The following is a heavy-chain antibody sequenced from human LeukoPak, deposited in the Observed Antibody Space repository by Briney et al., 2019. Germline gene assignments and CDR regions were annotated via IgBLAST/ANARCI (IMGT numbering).Heavy chain of an antibody. CDR1: GFTFSSYS. J-gene: IGHJ4*02. CDR2: ISSSSSYI. Sequence: PGGSLRLSCAASGFTFSSYSMNWVRQAPGKGLEWVSSISSSSSYIYYADSVKGRFTIPRDNAKNSLYLQMNSLRAEDTAVYYCARFNLYYDSSGYYRVFDYWGQGTLVTVSS. CDR3: ARFNLYYDSSGYYRVFDY. D-gene: IGHD3-22*01. V-gene: IGHV3-21*01.